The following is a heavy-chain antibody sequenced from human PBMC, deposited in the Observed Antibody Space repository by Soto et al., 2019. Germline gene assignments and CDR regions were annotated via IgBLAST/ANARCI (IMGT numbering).Heavy chain of an antibody. CDR3: ARDQFMFYGMDV. D-gene: IGHD3-10*02. J-gene: IGHJ6*02. CDR2: ISSDGSTI. CDR1: GFTFSRYE. Sequence: GGSLRLSCAASGFTFSRYEMNWVRQAPGKGLEWVSYISSDGSTIYYADSMKGRLTISRDNAKNSVYLQMNNLRVEDTAVYYCARDQFMFYGMDVWGQGTTVTVSS. V-gene: IGHV3-48*03.